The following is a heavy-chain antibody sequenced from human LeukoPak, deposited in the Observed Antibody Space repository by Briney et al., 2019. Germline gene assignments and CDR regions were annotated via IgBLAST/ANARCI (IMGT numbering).Heavy chain of an antibody. CDR1: GFPISKYS. V-gene: IGHV3-30-3*01. J-gene: IGHJ4*02. CDR3: AEKGISDY. Sequence: GGSLRLSCAASGFPISKYSMHWVRQAPGKGLEWVAVISHDGSNKYYADSVKGRFTISRDNSKNMLYLQMNSLRPEDTAVYYCAEKGISDYWGQGTLVTVSS. D-gene: IGHD6-13*01. CDR2: ISHDGSNK.